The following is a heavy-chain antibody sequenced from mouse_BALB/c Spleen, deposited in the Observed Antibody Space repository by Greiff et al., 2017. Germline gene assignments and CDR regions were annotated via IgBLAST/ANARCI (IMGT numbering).Heavy chain of an antibody. V-gene: IGHV3-8*02. Sequence: EVQLQQSGPSLVKPSQTLSLTCSVTGDSITSGYWNWIRKFPGNKLEYMGYISYSGSTYYNPSLKSRISITRDTSKNQYYLQLNSVTTEDTATYYCARRDYDEDYYAMDYWGQGTSVTVSS. D-gene: IGHD2-4*01. CDR2: ISYSGST. CDR3: ARRDYDEDYYAMDY. CDR1: GDSITSGY. J-gene: IGHJ4*01.